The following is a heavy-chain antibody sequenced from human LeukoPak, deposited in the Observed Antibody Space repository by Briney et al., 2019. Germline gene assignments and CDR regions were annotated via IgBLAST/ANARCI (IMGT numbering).Heavy chain of an antibody. CDR1: GGSISSGSFY. D-gene: IGHD3-10*01. Sequence: SETLSLTCIVSGGSISSGSFYWSWIRQPAAKGLEWIGRIYTSGTTHYNPSLKSRVTISLDTSKNRFSLELSSVTAADTAVYYCAREGLGFSGSGSYPAHYWGQGTLVTVSS. V-gene: IGHV4-61*02. CDR2: IYTSGTT. CDR3: AREGLGFSGSGSYPAHY. J-gene: IGHJ4*02.